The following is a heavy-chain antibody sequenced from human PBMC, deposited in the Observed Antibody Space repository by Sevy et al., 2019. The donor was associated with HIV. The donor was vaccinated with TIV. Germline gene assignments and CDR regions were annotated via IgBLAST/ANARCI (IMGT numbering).Heavy chain of an antibody. CDR2: ISGSGRFT. J-gene: IGHJ5*02. D-gene: IGHD2-15*01. Sequence: GGSLRLSCSASEFTFSSYAMSWVRQAPGKGLEWVSSISGSGRFTYYADFVEGRFIISRDNSKNTLSVQMNSLRAEDTAVYYCAKVSRDCSGGSCYWAWFDPWGQGTLVTVSS. CDR1: EFTFSSYA. CDR3: AKVSRDCSGGSCYWAWFDP. V-gene: IGHV3-23*01.